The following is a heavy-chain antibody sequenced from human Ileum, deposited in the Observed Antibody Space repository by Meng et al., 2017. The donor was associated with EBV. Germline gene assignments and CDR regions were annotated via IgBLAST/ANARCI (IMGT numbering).Heavy chain of an antibody. D-gene: IGHD2-8*01. V-gene: IGHV4-4*02. CDR3: ARKFSVVGSTDGWFDP. CDR1: GESIISNYW. J-gene: IGHJ5*02. Sequence: EAAPGLGNPSWTLSLTCAVSGESIISNYWWSWVRQPPGKGLEWIGEIYYNTNTNYNPSLKGRVTMSVDTSQNQFSLTLSSVTAADTAVYFCARKFSVVGSTDGWFDPWGQGTLVTVSS. CDR2: IYYNTNT.